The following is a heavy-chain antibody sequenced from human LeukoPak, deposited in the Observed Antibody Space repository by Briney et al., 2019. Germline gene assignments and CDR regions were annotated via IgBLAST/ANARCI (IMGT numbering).Heavy chain of an antibody. D-gene: IGHD3-3*01. Sequence: PGGSLRLSCVASGFTFITYSMNWVRQAPGKGLEWVSSISSSSDYIYYADSVKGRFTISRDNSKNTLYLQMNSLRAEDTAVYYCARGGDFWSGYSRGYYMDVWGKGTTVTVSS. V-gene: IGHV3-21*04. CDR3: ARGGDFWSGYSRGYYMDV. CDR1: GFTFITYS. J-gene: IGHJ6*03. CDR2: ISSSSDYI.